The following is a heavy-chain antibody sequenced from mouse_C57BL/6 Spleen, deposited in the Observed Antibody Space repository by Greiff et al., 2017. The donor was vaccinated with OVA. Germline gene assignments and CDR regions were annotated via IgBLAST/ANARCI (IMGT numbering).Heavy chain of an antibody. D-gene: IGHD1-1*01. CDR2: IDPSDSYT. CDR1: GYTFPSYW. CDR3: ARYDGSSPPWDYFDY. J-gene: IGHJ2*01. V-gene: IGHV1-69*01. Sequence: QVQLQQPGAELVMPGASVKLSCKASGYTFPSYWMHWVKQRPGPGLEWIGEIDPSDSYTNYNQKFKGKSTLTVDKYSTTPYLHLSSLTSESSAVYYCARYDGSSPPWDYFDYWGQGTTLTVSS.